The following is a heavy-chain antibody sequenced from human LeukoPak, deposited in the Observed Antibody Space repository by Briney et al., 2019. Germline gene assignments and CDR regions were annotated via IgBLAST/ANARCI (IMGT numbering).Heavy chain of an antibody. V-gene: IGHV4-4*07. CDR3: ARDRRSGSYYNYYYYMDV. J-gene: IGHJ6*03. CDR2: TYTSGNT. Sequence: SETLSLTCTVSGGSISSYYWSWIRPPAGKGLEWIGRTYTSGNTNYNPSLKSRVTMSVDTSKNQYSLKLSSVTAADTAVYYCARDRRSGSYYNYYYYMDVWGKGTTVTVSS. CDR1: GGSISSYY. D-gene: IGHD1-26*01.